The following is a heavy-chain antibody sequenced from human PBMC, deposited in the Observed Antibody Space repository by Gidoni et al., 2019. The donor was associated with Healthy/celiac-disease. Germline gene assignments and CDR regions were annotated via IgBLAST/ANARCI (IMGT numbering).Heavy chain of an antibody. V-gene: IGHV3-23*01. CDR2: MSVSGGST. J-gene: IGHJ4*02. CDR1: GFNFSSYA. CDR3: VIALDY. Sequence: EVQLLESGGGVVQPGGSLRLSCAASGFNFSSYAMSWVRLAPGKGLEWVSAMSVSGGSTYYADSVKGLFTISRYNSKNTLYLQMNSLRAEDTAVYYCVIALDYWGQGTLVTVSS.